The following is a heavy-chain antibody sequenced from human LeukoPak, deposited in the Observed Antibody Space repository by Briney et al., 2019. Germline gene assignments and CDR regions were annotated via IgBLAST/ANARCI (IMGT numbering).Heavy chain of an antibody. Sequence: GGSLRLSCAASGFTFSDHHMDWVRQAPGKGLEWIGRSKNKDYAYSTVYAASVKDRFTFSRDDPKSSLYLQMNSLTTEDTAMYYCAKDLFAASGYGYFDYWGQGTLVTVSS. D-gene: IGHD3-22*01. CDR1: GFTFSDHH. CDR2: SKNKDYAYST. J-gene: IGHJ4*02. CDR3: AKDLFAASGYGYFDY. V-gene: IGHV3-72*01.